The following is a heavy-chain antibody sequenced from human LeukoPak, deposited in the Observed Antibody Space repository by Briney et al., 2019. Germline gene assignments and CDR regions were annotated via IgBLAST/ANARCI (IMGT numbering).Heavy chain of an antibody. Sequence: WGFPKLFCAGPGITLTNPGMPWVRQASGKGPEGGSSISTSGTYIYNADSVKGRFTISRDNAKNSLYLQMNSLRAEDTAVYYCAKYSGTKPYYFDYWGQGTLVTVSS. CDR2: ISTSGTYI. J-gene: IGHJ4*02. CDR3: AKYSGTKPYYFDY. CDR1: GITLTNPG. V-gene: IGHV3-21*01. D-gene: IGHD1-26*01.